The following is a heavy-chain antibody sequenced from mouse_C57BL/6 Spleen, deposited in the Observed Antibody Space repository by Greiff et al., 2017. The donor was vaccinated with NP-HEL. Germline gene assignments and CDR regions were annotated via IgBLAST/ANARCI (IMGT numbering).Heavy chain of an antibody. D-gene: IGHD2-1*01. CDR3: ARGRFDGNRSWFAY. CDR1: GYTFTSYW. Sequence: QVQLKQPGAELVKPGASVKLSCKASGYTFTSYWMQWVKQRPGQGLEWIGEIDPSDSYTNYNQKFKGKATLTVDTASSTAYMQLSSLTSEDSAVYYCARGRFDGNRSWFAYWGQGTLVTVSA. J-gene: IGHJ3*01. V-gene: IGHV1-50*01. CDR2: IDPSDSYT.